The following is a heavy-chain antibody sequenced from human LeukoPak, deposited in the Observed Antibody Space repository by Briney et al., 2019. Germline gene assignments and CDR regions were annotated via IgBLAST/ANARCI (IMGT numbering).Heavy chain of an antibody. CDR2: TYYRSKWYN. V-gene: IGHV6-1*01. J-gene: IGHJ6*02. D-gene: IGHD6-13*01. CDR3: ARAPTQQLVPYYYYGMDV. Sequence: SQTLSLTCAISGDSVSSNSASWNWIRQSPSRGLEWLGRTYYRSKWYNDYAPSMKSRITINPDTSKNQFSLQLNSVTPEDTAVYYCARAPTQQLVPYYYYGMDVWGQGTTVTVSS. CDR1: GDSVSSNSAS.